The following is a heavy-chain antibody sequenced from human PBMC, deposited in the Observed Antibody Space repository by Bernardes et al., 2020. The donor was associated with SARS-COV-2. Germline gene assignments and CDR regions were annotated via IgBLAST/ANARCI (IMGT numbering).Heavy chain of an antibody. V-gene: IGHV3-7*01. CDR3: ARDGQWELRGRAFDI. CDR1: GFTFSNYA. Sequence: GGSLRLSCAASGFTFSNYAMSWVRQAPGKGLEWVANIKQDGSEKYYVDSVKGRFTISRDNAKNSLYLQMNSLRAEDTAVYYCARDGQWELRGRAFDIWGQGTMVTVSS. CDR2: IKQDGSEK. J-gene: IGHJ3*02. D-gene: IGHD1-26*01.